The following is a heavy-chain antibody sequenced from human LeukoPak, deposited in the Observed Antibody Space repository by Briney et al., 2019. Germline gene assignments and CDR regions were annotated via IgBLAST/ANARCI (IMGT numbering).Heavy chain of an antibody. CDR1: GFTFSNYW. CDR3: ATSGVSGTNSYYYMDV. CDR2: IKQDGSEK. Sequence: PGGSLRLSCAASGFTFSNYWMTWVRQAPGKGLEWVANIKQDGSEKSYVDSVRGRFTISRDNAKNSLYLQMNSLRAEDTAVYYCATSGVSGTNSYYYMDVWGKGTTVTVSS. D-gene: IGHD5/OR15-5a*01. V-gene: IGHV3-7*01. J-gene: IGHJ6*03.